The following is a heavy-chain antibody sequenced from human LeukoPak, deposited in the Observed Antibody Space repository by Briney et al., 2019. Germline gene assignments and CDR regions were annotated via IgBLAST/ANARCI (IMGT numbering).Heavy chain of an antibody. CDR1: GFTFSSYA. D-gene: IGHD3-10*01. V-gene: IGHV3-23*01. Sequence: PGGSLRLSYAASGFTFSSYAMSWVRQAPGKGLEWVSAISGSGGSTYYADSVKGRFTISRDNSKNTLYLQMNSLRAEDTAVYYCARGWFGELLYGYNWFDPWGQGTLVTVSS. CDR3: ARGWFGELLYGYNWFDP. J-gene: IGHJ5*02. CDR2: ISGSGGST.